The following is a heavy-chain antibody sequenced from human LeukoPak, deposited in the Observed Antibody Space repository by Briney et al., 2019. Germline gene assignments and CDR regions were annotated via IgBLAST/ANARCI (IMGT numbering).Heavy chain of an antibody. CDR2: ISYDGSNK. CDR1: GFTFSSYG. D-gene: IGHD3-22*01. CDR3: ARGGTEIYYRYYGMDV. V-gene: IGHV3-30*03. J-gene: IGHJ6*02. Sequence: PGGSLRLSCAASGFTFSSYGMHWVRQAPGKGLEWVAVISYDGSNKYYADSVKGRFAISRDNSKNTLYLQMNSLRAEDTAVYYCARGGTEIYYRYYGMDVWGQGTTVTVSS.